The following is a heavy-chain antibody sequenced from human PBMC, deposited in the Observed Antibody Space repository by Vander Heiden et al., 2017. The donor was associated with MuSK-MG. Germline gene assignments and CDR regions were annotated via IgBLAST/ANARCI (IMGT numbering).Heavy chain of an antibody. CDR1: GFTFSSYA. CDR2: ISYDGSNK. CDR3: ARAYVDTAMPNDYFDY. J-gene: IGHJ4*02. D-gene: IGHD5-18*01. V-gene: IGHV3-30-3*01. Sequence: QVQLVESGGGVVQPGRSLRLSCAASGFTFSSYAMHWVRQAPGKGLEWVAVISYDGSNKYYADSVKGRFTISRDNSKNTLYLQMKSLRAEDTAVYYCARAYVDTAMPNDYFDYWGQGTLVTVSS.